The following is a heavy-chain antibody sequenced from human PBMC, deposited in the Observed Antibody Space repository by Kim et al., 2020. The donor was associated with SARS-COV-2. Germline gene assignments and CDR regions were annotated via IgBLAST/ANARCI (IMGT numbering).Heavy chain of an antibody. CDR1: GGSFSGEY. D-gene: IGHD1-26*01. J-gene: IGHJ4*02. CDR3: AHRSGNLNFDC. CDR2: ISHSGWT. V-gene: IGHV4-34*01. Sequence: CAVDGGSFSGEYWGWIRQPPGKGLEWIGEISHSGWTNSNPSLKSPVSISVDTSKKQFSLNLSSVTAADTAVYYCAHRSGNLNFDCWGRGTLGT.